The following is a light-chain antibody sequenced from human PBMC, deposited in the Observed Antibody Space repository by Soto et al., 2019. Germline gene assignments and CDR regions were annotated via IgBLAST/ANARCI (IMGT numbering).Light chain of an antibody. CDR1: QRVISRY. CDR2: GAS. J-gene: IGKJ5*01. Sequence: EIVLTQSPGTLSLSPGERATLSCRASQRVISRYLAWYQQTSGQAPRLLIYGASTRATGIPDRFSGSGSGTDFTLIISRLEPEDFALYYCQQDDSSPATFGQGTRLEIK. V-gene: IGKV3-20*01. CDR3: QQDDSSPAT.